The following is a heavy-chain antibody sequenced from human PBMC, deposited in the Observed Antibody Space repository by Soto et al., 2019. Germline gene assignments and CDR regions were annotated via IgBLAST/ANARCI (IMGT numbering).Heavy chain of an antibody. J-gene: IGHJ4*02. D-gene: IGHD3-22*01. CDR3: AKHSSGSYRPFDH. V-gene: IGHV3-23*01. Sequence: GGSLRLSCAASGFTFSNYAMSWVRQAPGKGLEWVSAISSSGGSTYYADSVKGRFTISRDNSKNTLYLQMNSLRAEDTAVYYCAKHSSGSYRPFDHWGQGALVTVSS. CDR1: GFTFSNYA. CDR2: ISSSGGST.